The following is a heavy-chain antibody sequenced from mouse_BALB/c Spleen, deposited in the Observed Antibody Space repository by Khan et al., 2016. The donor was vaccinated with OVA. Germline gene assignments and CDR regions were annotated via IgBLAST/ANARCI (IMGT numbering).Heavy chain of an antibody. CDR3: ARAYYGNDREAMDY. J-gene: IGHJ4*01. V-gene: IGHV2-6-7*01. D-gene: IGHD2-9*01. CDR2: IWGDGTT. Sequence: VQLVESGPGLVAPSQSLSITCTVSGFSLTGYGVNWVRQPPGKGLEWLGMIWGDGTTDYNSALNSRLSISKDNSKSQVFLKMNSLQTDDTARYYWARAYYGNDREAMDYGGQGTAVTVSS. CDR1: GFSLTGYG.